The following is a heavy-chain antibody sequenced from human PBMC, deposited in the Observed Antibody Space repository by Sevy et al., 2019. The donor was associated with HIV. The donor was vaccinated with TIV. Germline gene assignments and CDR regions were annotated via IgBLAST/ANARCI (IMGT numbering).Heavy chain of an antibody. D-gene: IGHD2-15*01. Sequence: GGSLRLSCAASGFTFSDYGMNWVRQAPGKGLQWVSYINSRSTIIYYADSVKGRFTISRDNAKNSVFLQMNSLRAEDTAVYYCARDLARTLSVVEEAAAALPDYYYGMDVWGQGTTVTVSS. CDR3: ARDLARTLSVVEEAAAALPDYYYGMDV. CDR2: INSRSTII. CDR1: GFTFSDYG. V-gene: IGHV3-48*01. J-gene: IGHJ6*02.